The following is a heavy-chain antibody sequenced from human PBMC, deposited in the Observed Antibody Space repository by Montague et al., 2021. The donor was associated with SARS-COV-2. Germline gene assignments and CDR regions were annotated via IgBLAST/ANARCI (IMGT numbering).Heavy chain of an antibody. Sequence: TLSLTCAVHGTSFSGYYWNWIRQPPGKGLEWIGSTSSSGYTYYNPSLKSRVTIFVDTSKNQFSLKLSSVTAADTAVYYCARDYDDCLDFWGQGNLVTVSS. CDR1: GTSFSGYY. J-gene: IGHJ4*02. D-gene: IGHD4-17*01. CDR2: TSSSGYT. V-gene: IGHV4-34*01. CDR3: ARDYDDCLDF.